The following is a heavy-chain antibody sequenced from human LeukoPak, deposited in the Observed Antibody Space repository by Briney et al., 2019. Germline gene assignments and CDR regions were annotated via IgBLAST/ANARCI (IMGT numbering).Heavy chain of an antibody. CDR1: GFTFSSYA. Sequence: GGSLRLSCAASGFTFSSYAMGWVRQAPGKGLEWVSAISGSGGSTYYADSVKGRFTISRDNSKNTLYLQMNSLRAEDTAVYYCAKDLSDYYDSSGYYPHFDYWGQGTLVTVSS. CDR2: ISGSGGST. CDR3: AKDLSDYYDSSGYYPHFDY. D-gene: IGHD3-22*01. V-gene: IGHV3-23*01. J-gene: IGHJ4*02.